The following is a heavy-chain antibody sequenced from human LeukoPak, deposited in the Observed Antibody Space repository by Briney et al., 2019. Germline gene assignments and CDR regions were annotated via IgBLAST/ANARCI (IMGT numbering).Heavy chain of an antibody. D-gene: IGHD1-26*01. CDR1: GFTFSNYA. J-gene: IGHJ4*02. CDR3: AKGYSRSYFDY. CDR2: FSGSGGST. V-gene: IGHV3-23*01. Sequence: GGSLRLSWGASGFTFSNYAMSWVRQAPGKGLGWVSTFSGSGGSTYYADSVKGRFTTSRDNSKNTLYLQMNSLRAEDTAVYYCAKGYSRSYFDYWGQGTLVTVSS.